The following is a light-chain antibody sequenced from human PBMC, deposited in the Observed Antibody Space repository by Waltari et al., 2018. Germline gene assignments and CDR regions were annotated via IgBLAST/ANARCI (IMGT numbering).Light chain of an antibody. Sequence: DIQLTQSPPFVSAPIGDSVTITCRASHHISSWLAWYQQKPGKAPKLLIYVASTLHSGVPSRFSGGGSGTEFTLTISSLQPEDFAVYYCQQTNNFLGITFGQGTRLEIK. CDR3: QQTNNFLGIT. J-gene: IGKJ5*01. CDR1: HHISSW. CDR2: VAS. V-gene: IGKV1-12*01.